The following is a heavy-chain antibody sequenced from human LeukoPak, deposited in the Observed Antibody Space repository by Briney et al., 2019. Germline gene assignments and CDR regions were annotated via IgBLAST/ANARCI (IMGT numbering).Heavy chain of an antibody. CDR2: ISYDGGKT. CDR1: GFIFGGYA. D-gene: IGHD3-3*01. Sequence: GGSLRLSCAASGFIFGGYAMHWDRQAPGKGLQWLAVISYDGGKTYYADSVEGRFTISRDNSKSTVYLEINSLRSEDTAIYYCARGFNDFWSGSQLEYWGQGTLVTVSS. CDR3: ARGFNDFWSGSQLEY. V-gene: IGHV3-30-3*01. J-gene: IGHJ4*02.